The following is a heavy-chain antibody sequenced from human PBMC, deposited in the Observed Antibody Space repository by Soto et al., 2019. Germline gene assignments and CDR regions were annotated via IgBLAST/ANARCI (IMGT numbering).Heavy chain of an antibody. CDR3: TDMVRQWLPRD. Sequence: PSETLSLTCTVSGGSISGSNYHLGWIRQPPRKGLEWIGNIYYSGAAYYNPSLKSRVTISVDTSRNQFSLKLSSVIAADTAVYYCTDMVRQWLPRDWGQGTVVTVSA. CDR2: IYYSGAA. CDR1: GGSISGSNYH. J-gene: IGHJ4*02. D-gene: IGHD6-19*01. V-gene: IGHV4-39*01.